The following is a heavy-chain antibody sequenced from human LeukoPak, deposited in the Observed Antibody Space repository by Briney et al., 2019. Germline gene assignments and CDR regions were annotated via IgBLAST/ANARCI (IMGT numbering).Heavy chain of an antibody. CDR1: GFTFSSYG. V-gene: IGHV3-30*02. J-gene: IGHJ4*02. CDR2: IWYDGSNK. Sequence: GGSLRLSCAASGFTFSSYGMHWVRQAPGKGLEWVAVIWYDGSNKYYADSVKGRFTISRVNSKNTLYLQMNSLRAEDTAVYYCAKDPYNWNDVEDGYFDYWGQGTLVTVSS. CDR3: AKDPYNWNDVEDGYFDY. D-gene: IGHD1-1*01.